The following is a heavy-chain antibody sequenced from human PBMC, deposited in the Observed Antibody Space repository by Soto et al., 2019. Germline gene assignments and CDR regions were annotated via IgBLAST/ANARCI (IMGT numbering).Heavy chain of an antibody. D-gene: IGHD3-22*01. Sequence: QVQLVQSGAEVKKPGSSVKVSCKASGGTFSSYAISWVRQAPGQGLEWMGGIIPIFGTANYAQKFQGRVTITADEATSTAYMELSSLRSEDTAVYYCARVYYDSSCYVRAEKTIDYWGQGTLVTVSS. CDR1: GGTFSSYA. CDR2: IIPIFGTA. CDR3: ARVYYDSSCYVRAEKTIDY. V-gene: IGHV1-69*01. J-gene: IGHJ4*02.